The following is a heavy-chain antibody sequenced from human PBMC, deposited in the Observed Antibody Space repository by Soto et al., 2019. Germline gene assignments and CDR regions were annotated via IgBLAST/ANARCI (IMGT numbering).Heavy chain of an antibody. J-gene: IGHJ4*02. Sequence: QMQLVQSGPEVKKPGTSVKVSCKASGLTFTSSAMQWVRQARGQRLEWIGWIVVGSGNTNYAQKFQERVTITRDMSTSTAYMELSSLRSEDTAVYYCAASYYYGSGSYSALDYWGQGTLVTVSS. CDR3: AASYYYGSGSYSALDY. D-gene: IGHD3-10*01. CDR2: IVVGSGNT. CDR1: GLTFTSSA. V-gene: IGHV1-58*02.